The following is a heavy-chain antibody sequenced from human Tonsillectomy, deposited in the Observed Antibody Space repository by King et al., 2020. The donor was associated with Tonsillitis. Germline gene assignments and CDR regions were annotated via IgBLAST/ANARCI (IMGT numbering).Heavy chain of an antibody. CDR3: ARDRPLWFGDLTYYYGMDV. Sequence: QVQLVESGAEVRKPGASVKVSCKASGYTFTSYGISWVRQAPGQGLEWMGWISAYNGNTNYAQKLQGRVTMTTDTSTSTAYMELRSLRSDDTAVYYCARDRPLWFGDLTYYYGMDVWGQGTTVTVSS. D-gene: IGHD3-10*01. CDR2: ISAYNGNT. V-gene: IGHV1-18*04. CDR1: GYTFTSYG. J-gene: IGHJ6*02.